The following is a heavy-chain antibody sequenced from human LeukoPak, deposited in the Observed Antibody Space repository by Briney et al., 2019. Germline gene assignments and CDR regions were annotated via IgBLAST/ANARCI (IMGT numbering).Heavy chain of an antibody. D-gene: IGHD5-24*01. CDR2: IIPIFGTA. CDR3: ARGLLDGYGDY. CDR1: GGTFSSYA. J-gene: IGHJ4*02. Sequence: SVTVSCTASGGTFSSYAISWVRQAPGQGLEWMGGIIPIFGTANYAQKFQGRVTITADESTSTAYMELSSLRSEDTAVYYCARGLLDGYGDYWGQGTLVTVPS. V-gene: IGHV1-69*13.